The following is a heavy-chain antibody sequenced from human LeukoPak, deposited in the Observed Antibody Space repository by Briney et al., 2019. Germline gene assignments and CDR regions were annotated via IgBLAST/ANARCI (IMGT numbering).Heavy chain of an antibody. D-gene: IGHD2-21*02. CDR2: INPSGSTA. CDR1: GYTFTSYY. CDR3: ARELRRDKY. Sequence: GASVKVPCKASGYTFTSYYIHWVRQAPGQGLEWMGIINPSGSTANYAQKFQGRVTMTVNTSITTAYMELSSLRPEDTAVYYCARELRRDKYWGQGTLVTVSS. V-gene: IGHV1-46*01. J-gene: IGHJ4*02.